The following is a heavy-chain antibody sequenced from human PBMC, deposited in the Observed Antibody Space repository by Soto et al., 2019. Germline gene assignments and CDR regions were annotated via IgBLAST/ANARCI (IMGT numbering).Heavy chain of an antibody. Sequence: KPSETLSLTCAVYGGSFSGYYWSWIRQPPGKGLEWIGEINHSGSTNYNPSLKSRVTISVDTSKNQFSLKLSSVTAADTAVYYCARGSAKRDGYNYPYYFDYWGQGTLVTVSS. V-gene: IGHV4-34*01. CDR3: ARGSAKRDGYNYPYYFDY. CDR1: GGSFSGYY. J-gene: IGHJ4*02. D-gene: IGHD5-12*01. CDR2: INHSGST.